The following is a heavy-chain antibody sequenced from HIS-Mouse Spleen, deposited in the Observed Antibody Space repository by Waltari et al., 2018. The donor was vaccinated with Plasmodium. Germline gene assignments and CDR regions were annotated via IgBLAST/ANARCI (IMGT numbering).Heavy chain of an antibody. V-gene: IGHV3-21*01. CDR3: AREDILTGYYNDYWYFDL. Sequence: EVQLVESGGGLVKPGGSLRLSCSASGFTFSSSSLTWVRQAPGKGLEWVSSISSSSSYIYYADSVKGRFTISRDNAKNSLYLQMNSLRAEDTAVYYCAREDILTGYYNDYWYFDLWGRGTLVTVSS. J-gene: IGHJ2*01. CDR1: GFTFSSSS. D-gene: IGHD3-9*01. CDR2: ISSSSSYI.